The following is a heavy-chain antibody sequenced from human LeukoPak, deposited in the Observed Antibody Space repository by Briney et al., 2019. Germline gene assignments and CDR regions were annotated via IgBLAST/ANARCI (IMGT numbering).Heavy chain of an antibody. CDR2: IYYSGST. V-gene: IGHV4-39*02. CDR1: GDSSTSDSYY. CDR3: ARGRPFGGGFHLDY. Sequence: SETLSLTCIISGDSSTSDSYYGGWVRQPPGKGLEWIGNIYYSGSTYYNPSLKSRVTMSVDTSKNQFFLKLSSVTAADTAIYYCARGRPFGGGFHLDYWGQGTLVTVSA. D-gene: IGHD1-26*01. J-gene: IGHJ4*02.